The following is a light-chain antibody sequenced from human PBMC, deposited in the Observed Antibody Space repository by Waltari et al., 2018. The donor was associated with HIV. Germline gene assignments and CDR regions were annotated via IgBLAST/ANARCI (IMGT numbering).Light chain of an antibody. J-gene: IGLJ3*02. CDR3: SSYTTRSTWV. V-gene: IGLV2-14*01. CDR2: DVH. Sequence: QSALTQPASVSGSPGQSITISCTGTSSDIGKYNYVSWYQQHTGEAPKLMISDVHKRPSAIFIRFSCPKSDNTASLTISELQAEDEADYYCSSYTTRSTWVFGGGTKLTVL. CDR1: SSDIGKYNY.